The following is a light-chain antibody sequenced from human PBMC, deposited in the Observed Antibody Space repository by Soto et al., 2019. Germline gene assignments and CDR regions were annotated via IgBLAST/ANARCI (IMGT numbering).Light chain of an antibody. CDR1: LDVGRD. Sequence: QMTQSPSSLSASVGEKIIITFRAILDVGRDVSWYQQKPGQAPKLLIYAASNLYTGVPSRFSGSRSGTEFTLTISSLQPEDFASYYCLQDYGDSWTFGQGTKVDIK. CDR2: AAS. CDR3: LQDYGDSWT. J-gene: IGKJ1*01. V-gene: IGKV1-6*01.